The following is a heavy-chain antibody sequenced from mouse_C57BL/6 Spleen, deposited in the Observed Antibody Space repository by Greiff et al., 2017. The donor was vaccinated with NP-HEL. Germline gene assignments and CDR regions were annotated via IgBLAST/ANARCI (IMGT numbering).Heavy chain of an antibody. D-gene: IGHD1-1*01. CDR2: IYPGSGNT. J-gene: IGHJ3*01. CDR3: ARSPYYGSREGWFAY. Sequence: LVESGAELARPGASVKLSCKASGYTFTDYYINWVKQRPGQGPEWIARIYPGSGNTYYNEKFKGKATLTAEKSSSTAYMQLSSLTSEDSAVYFCARSPYYGSREGWFAYWGQGTLVTVSA. CDR1: GYTFTDYY. V-gene: IGHV1-76*01.